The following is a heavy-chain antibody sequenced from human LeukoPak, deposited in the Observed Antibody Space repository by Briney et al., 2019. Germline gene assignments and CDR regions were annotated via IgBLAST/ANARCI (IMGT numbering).Heavy chain of an antibody. D-gene: IGHD6-19*01. V-gene: IGHV1-24*01. CDR1: GYTLTEFS. CDR2: FDPEDGEA. Sequence: VASVKVSCKVFGYTLTEFSMHWVRRAPGKGLEWIGGFDPEDGEAIYAQKFQGRVTMTEDTSTDTSYMGLSSLRSEDTAMYYCATDLTAVAATYWGQGTLVTVSS. CDR3: ATDLTAVAATY. J-gene: IGHJ4*02.